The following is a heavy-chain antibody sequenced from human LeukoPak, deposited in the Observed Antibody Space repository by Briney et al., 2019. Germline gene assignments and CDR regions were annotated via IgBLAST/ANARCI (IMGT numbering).Heavy chain of an antibody. V-gene: IGHV3-9*03. J-gene: IGHJ4*02. Sequence: PGRSLRLSCAASGFTFDDYAMHWVRQAPGKGLEWVSGISWNSGSIGYADSVKGRFTIPRDNAKNSLYLQMNSLRAEDMALYYCAKSRFYYDSSGPFDYWGQGTLVTVSS. D-gene: IGHD3-22*01. CDR1: GFTFDDYA. CDR3: AKSRFYYDSSGPFDY. CDR2: ISWNSGSI.